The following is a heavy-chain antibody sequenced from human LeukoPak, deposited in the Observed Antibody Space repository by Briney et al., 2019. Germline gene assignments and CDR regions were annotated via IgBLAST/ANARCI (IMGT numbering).Heavy chain of an antibody. CDR2: INPSGGST. V-gene: IGHV1-46*01. CDR1: GYTFTSQY. Sequence: ASVKVSCKASGYTFTSQYVHWVRQAPGRGLEWMGIINPSGGSTRYAQKFQGRVTMTRDTSTSTVYMELKRLKSEDTAVYYCASWFGENDALDIWGQGAMVTVAS. CDR3: ASWFGENDALDI. D-gene: IGHD3-10*01. J-gene: IGHJ3*02.